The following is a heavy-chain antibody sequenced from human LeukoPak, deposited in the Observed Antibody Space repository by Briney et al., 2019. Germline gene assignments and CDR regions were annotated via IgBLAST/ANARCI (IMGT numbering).Heavy chain of an antibody. CDR1: GFTFSSYA. CDR2: ISGSGGST. Sequence: GGSLRLSCAASGFTFSSYAMSWVRQAPGKGLEWVSAISGSGGSTYYADSVKGRFTISRDNSKNTLYLQMNSLRAEDTAVYYCAKVRDTPNRSGYYYDRNGFFDYWGQGTLVTVSS. D-gene: IGHD3-22*01. J-gene: IGHJ4*02. CDR3: AKVRDTPNRSGYYYDRNGFFDY. V-gene: IGHV3-23*01.